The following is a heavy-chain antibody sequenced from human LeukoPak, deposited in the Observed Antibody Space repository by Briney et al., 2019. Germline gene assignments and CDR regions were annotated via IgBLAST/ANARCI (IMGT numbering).Heavy chain of an antibody. D-gene: IGHD3-22*01. CDR2: INRSGTNI. V-gene: IGHV3-11*04. J-gene: IGHJ6*03. Sequence: GGSLRLSCAASGFTFSDYYMSWIRQAPGKGLEWVSYINRSGTNIYYADSVKGRFTISRDNAKNSLYLQMSSLRDEDTAVYYCARVGYYYDSSGYYEGDYFYMDVWGKGTTVTVSS. CDR3: ARVGYYYDSSGYYEGDYFYMDV. CDR1: GFTFSDYY.